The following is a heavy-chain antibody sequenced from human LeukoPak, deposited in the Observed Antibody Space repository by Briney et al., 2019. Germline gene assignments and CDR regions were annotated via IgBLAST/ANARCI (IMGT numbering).Heavy chain of an antibody. Sequence: ASVRVSSTASVDTFTTYDINWVRQAPGQGLEWMGWMNPNSGNTGYAQKFQGRVTITRNTSISTAYMELSSLRSEDTAVYYCARGARSKDYTDYDGSRLDYWGQGTLVNVSS. CDR1: VDTFTTYD. CDR2: MNPNSGNT. CDR3: ARGARSKDYTDYDGSRLDY. V-gene: IGHV1-8*03. D-gene: IGHD5-12*01. J-gene: IGHJ4*02.